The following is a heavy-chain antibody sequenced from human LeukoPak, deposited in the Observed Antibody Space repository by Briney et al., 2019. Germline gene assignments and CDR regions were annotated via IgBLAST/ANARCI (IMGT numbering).Heavy chain of an antibody. D-gene: IGHD1-26*01. CDR2: IYYSGST. V-gene: IGHV4-39*01. CDR1: GGSISSSSYY. J-gene: IGHJ4*02. CDR3: ARHIGGYYFDY. Sequence: SETLSLTCTVSGGSISSSSYYWGWIRQPPGKGLEGIGSIYYSGSTYYNPSLKSRVTISVATSKNQFSLKLSSVTAADTAVYYCARHIGGYYFDYWGQGILVTVSS.